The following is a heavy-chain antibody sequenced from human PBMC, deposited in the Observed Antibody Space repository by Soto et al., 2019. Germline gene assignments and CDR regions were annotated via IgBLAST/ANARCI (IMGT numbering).Heavy chain of an antibody. CDR2: ISGTGGTT. V-gene: IGHV3-23*01. J-gene: IGHJ5*01. Sequence: GGSLRLSCAASGFPFSTYAMNWVRRAPGKGLEWVSAISGTGGTTYYGDSVKGRFTISMDNSKNTLYLQMNSLRVEDTAVYYCAKDSRLYDSTNWFDSWGQGTLVTVSS. D-gene: IGHD3-22*01. CDR3: AKDSRLYDSTNWFDS. CDR1: GFPFSTYA.